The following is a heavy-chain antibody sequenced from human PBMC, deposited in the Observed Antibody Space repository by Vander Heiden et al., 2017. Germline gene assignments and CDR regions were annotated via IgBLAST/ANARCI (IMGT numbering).Heavy chain of an antibody. V-gene: IGHV3-9*01. Sequence: EVQLVESGVGLVQPGWSLRLSCGASGFTFDEHAMHWVRQAPGKGLEWVSGVFHSGGEGYADSVKGRFTISWDNAKRSLYLQMNSLRAEDSALYYCVKDLSPGGADVWGQGTTVTVSS. CDR3: VKDLSPGGADV. CDR1: GFTFDEHA. J-gene: IGHJ6*01. CDR2: VFHSGGE. D-gene: IGHD1-26*01.